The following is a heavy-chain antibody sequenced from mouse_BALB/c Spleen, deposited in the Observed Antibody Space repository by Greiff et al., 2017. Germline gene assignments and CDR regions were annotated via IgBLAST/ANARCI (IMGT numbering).Heavy chain of an antibody. V-gene: IGHV1S137*01. D-gene: IGHD2-13*01. CDR2: ISTYYGNT. Sequence: QVQLQQSGPELVRPGVSVKISCKGSGYTFTDYAMDWVKQSHAKSLEWIGVISTYYGNTNYNEKFKGKATMTGDKSSSTAYMELGRLTSEDSAIYYCARGVTTPMDYWGQGTTLTVAS. CDR3: ARGVTTPMDY. CDR1: GYTFTDYA. J-gene: IGHJ4*01.